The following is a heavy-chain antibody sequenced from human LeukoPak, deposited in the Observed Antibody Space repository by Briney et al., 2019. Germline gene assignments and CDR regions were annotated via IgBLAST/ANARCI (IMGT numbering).Heavy chain of an antibody. CDR2: INSVGAAI. CDR3: ARVGAGSSYDY. D-gene: IGHD5-24*01. V-gene: IGHV3-64*01. J-gene: IGHJ4*02. Sequence: GGSLRLSCPASGFSFDNLTMHWVRQAPGMGLEFVSSINSVGAAIFYGSSVKGRFTISRDNSRNTVSLQMGSLTTEDTAVYYCARVGAGSSYDYWGQGTLVTVSS. CDR1: GFSFDNLT.